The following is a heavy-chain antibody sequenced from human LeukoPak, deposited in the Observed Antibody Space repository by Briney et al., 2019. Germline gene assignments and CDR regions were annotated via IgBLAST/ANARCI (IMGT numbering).Heavy chain of an antibody. CDR3: AKDTSIGRYCTNGVCSPFDY. V-gene: IGHV3-23*01. Sequence: GGSLRLSCAGSGFTFSSYAMSWVRQAPGKGLGWVSAISDTGATTYDADSVKGRFTISRDNSRSTLYLQMNSLRAEDTALYYCAKDTSIGRYCTNGVCSPFDYWGQGTLVTVSS. CDR1: GFTFSSYA. J-gene: IGHJ4*02. D-gene: IGHD2-8*01. CDR2: ISDTGATT.